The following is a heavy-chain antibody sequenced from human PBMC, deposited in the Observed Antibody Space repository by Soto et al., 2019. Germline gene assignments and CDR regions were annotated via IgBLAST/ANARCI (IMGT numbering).Heavy chain of an antibody. J-gene: IGHJ6*02. D-gene: IGHD2-15*01. CDR2: IYYSGST. CDR1: GGSISSGDYY. CDR3: ARYCSGGSCTWGMDV. Sequence: QVQLQESGPGLVKPSQTLSLTCTVSGGSISSGDYYWSWIRQPPGKGLEWIGYIYYSGSTYYNPSLKSRVTISVDTSMNQFSLKLSSVTAADTAVYYCARYCSGGSCTWGMDVWGQGTTVTVSS. V-gene: IGHV4-30-4*01.